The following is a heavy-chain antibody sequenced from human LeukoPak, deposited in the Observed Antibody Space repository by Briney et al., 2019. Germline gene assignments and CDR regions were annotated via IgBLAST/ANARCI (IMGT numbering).Heavy chain of an antibody. CDR2: ISGSAGST. V-gene: IGHV3-23*01. CDR3: ARARLRFLEWLF. D-gene: IGHD3-3*01. Sequence: PGGSLRLSCAASGFTFSNYAMSWVRQARGKGLEWVSTISGSAGSTDYADSVKGRFTISRDNSKNTLYLQMNSLRAEDTAVYYCARARLRFLEWLFGGQGTLVTVSS. CDR1: GFTFSNYA. J-gene: IGHJ4*02.